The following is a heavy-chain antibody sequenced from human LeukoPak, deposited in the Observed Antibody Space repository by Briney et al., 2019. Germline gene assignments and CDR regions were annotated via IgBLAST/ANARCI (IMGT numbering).Heavy chain of an antibody. J-gene: IGHJ3*02. CDR1: GGSISSYY. Sequence: SETLSLTCTVSGGSISSYYWSWIRQPPGKGLEWIGYIYYSGSTNYNPSLKSRVTISVGTSKNQFSLKLSSVTAADAAVYYCASQIAYDAFDIWGQGTMVTVSS. CDR2: IYYSGST. D-gene: IGHD2-21*01. CDR3: ASQIAYDAFDI. V-gene: IGHV4-59*01.